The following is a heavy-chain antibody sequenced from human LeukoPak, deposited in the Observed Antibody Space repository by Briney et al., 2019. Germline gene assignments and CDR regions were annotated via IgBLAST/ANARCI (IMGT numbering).Heavy chain of an antibody. J-gene: IGHJ4*02. CDR2: TRSKSYGGTT. Sequence: GGSLRLSCTAFGFASGDYAMSWFRQAPGKGLEWVGFTRSKSYGGTTECAASVKGRFIISRDDSKNIAYLQMNSLKTEDTAVYYCTRCYGSGTPDDYWGQGTLVTVSS. V-gene: IGHV3-49*03. CDR3: TRCYGSGTPDDY. D-gene: IGHD3-10*01. CDR1: GFASGDYA.